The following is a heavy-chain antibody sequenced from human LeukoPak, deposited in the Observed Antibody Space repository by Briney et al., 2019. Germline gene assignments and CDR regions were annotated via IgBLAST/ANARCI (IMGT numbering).Heavy chain of an antibody. V-gene: IGHV4-4*07. CDR1: GGSISSYY. J-gene: IGHJ3*02. D-gene: IGHD2-2*01. Sequence: PSETLSLTCTVSGGSISSYYWSWIRQPAGKGLEWIGRIYTSGSTNYNPSLKSRVTISVDRSKNQFSLKLSSVTAADTAVYYCARDLYSGKYRLGYCSSTSCPEAFDIWGQGTMVTVSS. CDR3: ARDLYSGKYRLGYCSSTSCPEAFDI. CDR2: IYTSGST.